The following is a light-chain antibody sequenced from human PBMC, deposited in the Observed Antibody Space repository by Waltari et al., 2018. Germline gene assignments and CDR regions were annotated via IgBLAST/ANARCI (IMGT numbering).Light chain of an antibody. CDR3: QQYNSYSRT. CDR2: KAS. Sequence: DIQMTQSPSALSASGGDRVTITCRASQSINTWLAWYQQKPGKVPQLLIYKASTLESGVPSRFSGSGSGTEFTLTISSLQPDDFATYYCQQYNSYSRTFGQGTKVEIK. CDR1: QSINTW. V-gene: IGKV1-5*03. J-gene: IGKJ1*01.